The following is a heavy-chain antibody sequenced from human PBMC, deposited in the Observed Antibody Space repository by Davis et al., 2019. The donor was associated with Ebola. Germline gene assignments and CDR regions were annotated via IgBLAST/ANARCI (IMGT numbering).Heavy chain of an antibody. CDR2: ISSSSNYI. D-gene: IGHD2-2*01. CDR1: GFTFSSNS. V-gene: IGHV3-21*01. Sequence: GESLKISCAASGFTFSSNSMNWVRQAPGKGLEWVSFISSSSNYIYYADSVKGRFTVSRDNSKNTLYLQMNSLRAVDTAVYYCAREGKYRDESRTFDYWGQGTLVTVSS. J-gene: IGHJ4*02. CDR3: AREGKYRDESRTFDY.